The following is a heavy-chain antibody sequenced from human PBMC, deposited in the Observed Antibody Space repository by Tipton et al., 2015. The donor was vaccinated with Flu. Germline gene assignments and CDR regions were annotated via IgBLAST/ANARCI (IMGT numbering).Heavy chain of an antibody. D-gene: IGHD6-19*01. CDR1: GSTFTSYD. CDR2: MNPNSGNT. CDR3: ARSEQWLHGGAFDI. J-gene: IGHJ3*02. V-gene: IGHV1-8*01. Sequence: QLVQSGAEVKKPGASVKVSCKASGSTFTSYDINWVRQATGQGLEWMGWMNPNSGNTGYAQKFQGRVTMTRNTSISTAYMELSSLRSEATAVYYCARSEQWLHGGAFDIWVQGTMVTVSS.